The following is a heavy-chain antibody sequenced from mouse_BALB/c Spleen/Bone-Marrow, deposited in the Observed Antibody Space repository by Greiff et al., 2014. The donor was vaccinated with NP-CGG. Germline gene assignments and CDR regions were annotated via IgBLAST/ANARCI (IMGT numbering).Heavy chain of an antibody. CDR3: ARETVGGFAY. V-gene: IGHV1-54*01. CDR2: SNPGSGGT. D-gene: IGHD3-2*01. Sequence: QVQLQQSGAELVRPGTSVKVSCKASGYAFTNYLMEWVKQRPGKGLEWIGESNPGSGGTNYNEKFKGKATLTADKSSSTANMQLNSLTSDDSAVYFCARETVGGFAYWGQGTLVTVSA. J-gene: IGHJ3*01. CDR1: GYAFTNYL.